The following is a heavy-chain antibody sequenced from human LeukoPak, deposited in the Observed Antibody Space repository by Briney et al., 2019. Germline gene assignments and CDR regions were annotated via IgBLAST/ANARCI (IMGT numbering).Heavy chain of an antibody. D-gene: IGHD1-26*01. J-gene: IGHJ6*02. Sequence: GGSLRLSCAASGFTFSSYSMNWVRQAPGKGLEWVSSISSSSSYIYYADSVKGRFTISRDNAKNSLYLQMNSLRAEDTAVYYCARVGQLGGSRGPYYYYGMDVWGQGTTVTVSS. V-gene: IGHV3-21*01. CDR2: ISSSSSYI. CDR3: ARVGQLGGSRGPYYYYGMDV. CDR1: GFTFSSYS.